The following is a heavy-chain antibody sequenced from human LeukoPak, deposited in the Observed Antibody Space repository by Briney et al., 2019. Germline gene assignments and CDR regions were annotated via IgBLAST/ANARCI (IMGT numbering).Heavy chain of an antibody. J-gene: IGHJ6*04. CDR1: GFTFSSYE. D-gene: IGHD3-10*02. CDR3: TELGITMIGGV. V-gene: IGHV3-48*03. CDR2: ISSSGSTI. Sequence: GGSLRLSCAASGFTFSSYEMNWVRQAPGKGLEWVSYISSSGSTIYYADSVKGRFTISRDNAKNSLYLQMNSLRAEDTAVYYCTELGITMIGGVWGKGTTVTISS.